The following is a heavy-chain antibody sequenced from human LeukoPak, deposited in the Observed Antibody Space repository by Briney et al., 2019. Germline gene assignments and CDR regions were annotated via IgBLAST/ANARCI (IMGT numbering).Heavy chain of an antibody. V-gene: IGHV4-39*01. J-gene: IGHJ5*02. CDR1: GGSISSSNYY. Sequence: SSETLSLTCTVSGGSISSSNYYWGWIRQPPGKGLEWIGNLYYTGSTYYNTSLKSRVTLSVDTSKNQFPLKMSSVTVADTAVYYCARLNKPGWFDPWGQGTLVIVSS. CDR2: LYYTGST. D-gene: IGHD1-14*01. CDR3: ARLNKPGWFDP.